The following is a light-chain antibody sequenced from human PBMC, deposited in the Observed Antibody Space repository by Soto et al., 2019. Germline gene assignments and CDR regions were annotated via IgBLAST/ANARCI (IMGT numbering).Light chain of an antibody. J-gene: IGKJ3*01. CDR3: QQLGPYPA. CDR1: QGMSTY. CDR2: AAS. V-gene: IGKV1-9*01. Sequence: DIQLPQSPSFLSASVGDRVTITCRASQGMSTYLAWYQQKPGQAPKLLIYAASTLQSGVPSRFSGRGAGTEFTLTISRLQPDDFATCYCQQLGPYPAVGTGTKVDSK.